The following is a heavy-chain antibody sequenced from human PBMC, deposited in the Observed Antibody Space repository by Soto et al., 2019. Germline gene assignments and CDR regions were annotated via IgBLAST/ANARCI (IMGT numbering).Heavy chain of an antibody. CDR3: ARLRGAVAGYYFDY. J-gene: IGHJ4*02. V-gene: IGHV1-69*06. CDR1: GGTFSSYA. Sequence: SVKVSCKASGGTFSSYAISWVRQAPGQGLEWMGGIIPIFGTANYAQKFQGRVTITADKSTSTAYTELSRLRSDDTAVYYCARLRGAVAGYYFDYWGQGTLVTVSS. D-gene: IGHD6-19*01. CDR2: IIPIFGTA.